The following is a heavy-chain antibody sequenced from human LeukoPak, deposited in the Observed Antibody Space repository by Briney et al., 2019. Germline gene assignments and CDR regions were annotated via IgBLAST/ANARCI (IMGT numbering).Heavy chain of an antibody. J-gene: IGHJ3*02. CDR2: ISRSSAYI. Sequence: GGSLRLSCAASGFTFSNHGMNWVRQAPGKGLEWVSSISRSSAYIYYADSVKGRFTISRDNAKNSLYLQMNSLRAEDTAVYYCASFPPYMVRTDAFDIWGQGTMVTVSS. CDR1: GFTFSNHG. D-gene: IGHD3-10*01. V-gene: IGHV3-21*01. CDR3: ASFPPYMVRTDAFDI.